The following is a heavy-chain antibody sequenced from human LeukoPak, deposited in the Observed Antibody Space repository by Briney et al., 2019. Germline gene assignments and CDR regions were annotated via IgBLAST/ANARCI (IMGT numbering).Heavy chain of an antibody. CDR1: GYTISSYC. J-gene: IGHJ4*02. CDR3: ARRSMTTALSHFDY. V-gene: IGHV1-18*01. CDR2: INVYNGNT. Sequence: ASVKVSCNASGYTISSYCISWVRQAPGQGLEWMGWINVYNGNTNYAPNVQDRVIMITSTYTRTALKELRSMRSDETAVYYCARRSMTTALSHFDYWGQGTLVTVSS. D-gene: IGHD4-17*01.